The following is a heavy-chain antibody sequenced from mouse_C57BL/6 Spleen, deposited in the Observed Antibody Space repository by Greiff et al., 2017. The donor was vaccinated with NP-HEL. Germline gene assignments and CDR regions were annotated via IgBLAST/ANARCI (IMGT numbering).Heavy chain of an antibody. CDR3: ARGMIYDGYYGDAMDY. V-gene: IGHV5-4*01. CDR2: ISDGGSYT. D-gene: IGHD2-3*01. Sequence: EVQVVESGGGLVKPGGSLKLSCAASGFTFSSYAMSWVRQTPEQRLEWVATISDGGSYTYYTDNVKGRFTISRDNATNNLYLQMSHLKSEDTAMYYCARGMIYDGYYGDAMDYWGQGTSVTVSS. J-gene: IGHJ4*01. CDR1: GFTFSSYA.